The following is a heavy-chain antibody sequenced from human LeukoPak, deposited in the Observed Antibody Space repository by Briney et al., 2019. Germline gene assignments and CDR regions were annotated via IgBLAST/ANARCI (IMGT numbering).Heavy chain of an antibody. CDR3: ARGFYPIAVAGPSDY. V-gene: IGHV3-30-3*01. D-gene: IGHD6-19*01. Sequence: GRSLRLSCAASGFTFSSYAMHWVRQAPGKGLEWVAVISYDGSNKYYADSVKGRFTISRDNSKNTLYLQMNSLRAEDTAVYYCARGFYPIAVAGPSDYWGQGTLVTVSS. J-gene: IGHJ4*02. CDR2: ISYDGSNK. CDR1: GFTFSSYA.